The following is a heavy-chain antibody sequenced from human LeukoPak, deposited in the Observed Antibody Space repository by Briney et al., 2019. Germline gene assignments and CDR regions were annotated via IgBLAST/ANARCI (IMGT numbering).Heavy chain of an antibody. V-gene: IGHV1-18*01. Sequence: GGSVKVSCKASGYTFTSYGISWVRQAPGQGLEWVGWISAYNGYTNYAQKLQDRVTMTTDTSTSTAYMELRSLRSDDTAVYYCARDLGSGSYYTNWFDPWGQGTLVTVSS. CDR2: ISAYNGYT. CDR1: GYTFTSYG. D-gene: IGHD3-10*01. J-gene: IGHJ5*02. CDR3: ARDLGSGSYYTNWFDP.